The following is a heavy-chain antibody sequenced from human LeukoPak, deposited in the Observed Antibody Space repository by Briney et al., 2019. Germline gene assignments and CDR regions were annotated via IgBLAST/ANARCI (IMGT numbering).Heavy chain of an antibody. J-gene: IGHJ3*02. V-gene: IGHV4-61*02. CDR2: IYTTGST. CDR3: ARGPYYYDGSGAFDI. CDR1: GDSISSGDFY. D-gene: IGHD3-22*01. Sequence: SETLSLTCTVSGDSISSGDFYWSWIRQPAGKGLEWIGRIYTTGSTSYNPSLKSRVTISVDTSKNQFSLKLSSVTAADTAVYYCARGPYYYDGSGAFDIWGQGTMVTVSS.